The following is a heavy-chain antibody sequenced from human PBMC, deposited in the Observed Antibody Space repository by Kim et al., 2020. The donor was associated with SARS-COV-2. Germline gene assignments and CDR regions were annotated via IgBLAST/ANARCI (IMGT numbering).Heavy chain of an antibody. Sequence: SIKSRVTISLDTSKNQFSLELSSVTAADTAVYYCARTPAVPRVYYFDYWGQGTLVTVSS. V-gene: IGHV4-34*01. CDR3: ARTPAVPRVYYFDY. D-gene: IGHD6-19*01. J-gene: IGHJ4*02.